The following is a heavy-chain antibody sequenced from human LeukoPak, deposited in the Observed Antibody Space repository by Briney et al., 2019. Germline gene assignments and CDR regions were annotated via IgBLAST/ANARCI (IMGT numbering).Heavy chain of an antibody. CDR2: MNPNSGNT. CDR1: GYTFTSYD. CDR3: ARRTNYGGNSLIAFDI. V-gene: IGHV1-8*01. Sequence: GASVKVSCKASGYTFTSYDINWVRQATGQGLEWMGWMNPNSGNTGYAQKFQGRVTMTRNTSISTAYMELSSLRSEDTAVYYCARRTNYGGNSLIAFDIWGQGTMVTVSS. D-gene: IGHD4-23*01. J-gene: IGHJ3*02.